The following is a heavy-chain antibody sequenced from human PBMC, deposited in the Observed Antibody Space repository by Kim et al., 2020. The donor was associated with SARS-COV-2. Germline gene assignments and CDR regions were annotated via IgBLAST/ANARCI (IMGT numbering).Heavy chain of an antibody. CDR3: AKTGRRWLQLLVFDY. Sequence: GGSLRLSCAASGFTFSSYAMSWVRQAPGKGLEWVSAISGSGGSTYYADSVKGRFTISRDNSKNTLYLQMNSLRAEDTAVYYCAKTGRRWLQLLVFDYWGQGTLVTVSS. V-gene: IGHV3-23*01. CDR1: GFTFSSYA. CDR2: ISGSGGST. D-gene: IGHD5-12*01. J-gene: IGHJ4*02.